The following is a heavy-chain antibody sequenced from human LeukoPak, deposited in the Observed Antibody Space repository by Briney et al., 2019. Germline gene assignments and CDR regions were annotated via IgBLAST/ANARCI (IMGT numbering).Heavy chain of an antibody. J-gene: IGHJ4*02. CDR3: TRHPFMSPFDY. D-gene: IGHD3-10*02. CDR1: GGSVSGYY. CDR2: LYHTGHT. V-gene: IGHV4-59*08. Sequence: PSETLSLTCTVSGGSVSGYYWGWIRQPPGGGLEWIGILYHTGHTHSNASLKGRVTMSVDTSRSPISLLMSSMTAASPAVYSCTRHPFMSPFDYWGQGTLVTVSS.